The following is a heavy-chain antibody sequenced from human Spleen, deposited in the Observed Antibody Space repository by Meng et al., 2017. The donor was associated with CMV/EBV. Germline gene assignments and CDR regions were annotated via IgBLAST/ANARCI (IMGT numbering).Heavy chain of an antibody. V-gene: IGHV3-7*01. D-gene: IGHD3-3*01. CDR1: GFTFTRYW. CDR2: TKQDGSER. J-gene: IGHJ4*02. Sequence: GESLKISCAASGFTFTRYWMSWVRQAPGKGLEWVANTKQDGSERDYVDSVKGRFTISRDYSKNTVYLQMNSLRAEDSAVYYCARGDFWSAYSDFWGQGTLVTVSS. CDR3: ARGDFWSAYSDF.